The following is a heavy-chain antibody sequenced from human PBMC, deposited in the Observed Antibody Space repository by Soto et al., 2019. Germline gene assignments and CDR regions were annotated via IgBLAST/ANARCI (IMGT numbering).Heavy chain of an antibody. V-gene: IGHV4-4*02. CDR3: ARDASSGSYYYYYGMDV. CDR1: GGSISSSNW. Sequence: SETLSLTCADSGGSISSSNWWSGVRQPPGKGLEWIGEIYHSGSTNYNPSLKSRVTISVDKSKNQFSLKLSSVTAADTAVYYCARDASSGSYYYYYGMDVWGQGTTVTVSS. CDR2: IYHSGST. J-gene: IGHJ6*02. D-gene: IGHD1-26*01.